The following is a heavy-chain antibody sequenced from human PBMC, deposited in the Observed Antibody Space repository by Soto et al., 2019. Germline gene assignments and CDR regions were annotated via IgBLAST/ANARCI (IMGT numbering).Heavy chain of an antibody. CDR3: SSTHSSTWYAADY. V-gene: IGHV3-7*01. Sequence: EGSLRLSCAASGFTFSSYAMCWVRQAPGKGLEWVANIKEDRSEKYYADSVKGRFAISRDNAKNSMYLQMNTLRADDTAVYYFSSTHSSTWYAADYLGNGTLVTV. CDR2: IKEDRSEK. D-gene: IGHD6-13*01. CDR1: GFTFSSYA. J-gene: IGHJ4*01.